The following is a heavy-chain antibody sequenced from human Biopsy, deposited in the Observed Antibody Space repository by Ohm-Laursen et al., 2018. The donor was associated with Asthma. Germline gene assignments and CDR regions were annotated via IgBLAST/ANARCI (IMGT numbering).Heavy chain of an antibody. CDR3: ARAPYSDAIDS. D-gene: IGHD1-26*01. Sequence: GASVKVSCKASGNTFSGYYLHWVRQAPGQGLEWMGWISLNTGDANLAQKFRGWVTMTRDTSISTAYLVLSGLKSHDTAVYYCARAPYSDAIDSWGQGTLVAVSS. CDR2: ISLNTGDA. J-gene: IGHJ4*02. V-gene: IGHV1-2*04. CDR1: GNTFSGYY.